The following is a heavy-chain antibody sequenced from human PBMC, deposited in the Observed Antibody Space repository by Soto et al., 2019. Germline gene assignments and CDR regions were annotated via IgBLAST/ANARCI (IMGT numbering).Heavy chain of an antibody. CDR1: GFTFISYD. J-gene: IGHJ6*02. Sequence: SSETLSLSCAASGFTFISYDIHLFRQSTLKCLEWVSAIGTAGDTYYPGSVKGRFTISRENAKNSLYLQMNSLRAGDTAVYYCAKLLRFLEWLLRYYYYYYGMDVGGQGTTVTVSS. CDR3: AKLLRFLEWLLRYYYYYYGMDV. CDR2: IGTAGDT. V-gene: IGHV3-13*01. D-gene: IGHD3-3*01.